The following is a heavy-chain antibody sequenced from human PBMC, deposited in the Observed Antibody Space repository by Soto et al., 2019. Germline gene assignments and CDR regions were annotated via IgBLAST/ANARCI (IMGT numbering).Heavy chain of an antibody. J-gene: IGHJ6*02. V-gene: IGHV5-51*01. CDR2: IYPGNSDT. CDR3: ARDFWSGYRYYGMDV. Sequence: PGKSRKFSCKVSEYSFTSYWIGWVRQMPGKGLKWMGIIYPGNSDTKNSPSFQVQDTISADKSISTAYLQWSSLNASDTAMYYCARDFWSGYRYYGMDVWGQGTTVTVSS. D-gene: IGHD3-3*01. CDR1: EYSFTSYW.